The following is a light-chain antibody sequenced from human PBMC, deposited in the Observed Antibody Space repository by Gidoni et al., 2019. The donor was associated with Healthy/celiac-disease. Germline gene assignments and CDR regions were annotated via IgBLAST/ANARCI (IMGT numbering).Light chain of an antibody. Sequence: QSVLTQPPSASGTPGQRVTISCSGSSSTIGSNSVYWYQQLPGTAPKRLIYRNNQRPSGVPDRFSGSKSGTSASLAISGLRSEDEADYYCAAWDDSLSGLFGGGTKLTVL. J-gene: IGLJ2*01. CDR1: SSTIGSNS. CDR2: RNN. V-gene: IGLV1-47*01. CDR3: AAWDDSLSGL.